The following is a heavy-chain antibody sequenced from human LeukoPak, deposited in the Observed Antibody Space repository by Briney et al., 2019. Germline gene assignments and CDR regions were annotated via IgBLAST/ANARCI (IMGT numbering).Heavy chain of an antibody. CDR2: IYTSGST. Sequence: KASETLSLTCTVSGGSISSGSYYWSWIRQPAGKGLEWIGRIYTSGSTNYNPPLKSRVTISVDTSKNQFSLKLSSVTAADTAVYYCARVPPWDCSSTSCYVDAFDIWGQGTMVTVSS. J-gene: IGHJ3*02. V-gene: IGHV4-61*02. CDR1: GGSISSGSYY. D-gene: IGHD2-2*01. CDR3: ARVPPWDCSSTSCYVDAFDI.